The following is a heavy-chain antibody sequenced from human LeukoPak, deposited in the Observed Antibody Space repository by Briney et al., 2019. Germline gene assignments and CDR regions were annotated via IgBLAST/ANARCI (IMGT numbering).Heavy chain of an antibody. CDR3: ARWRGSGYGLDY. D-gene: IGHD5-12*01. J-gene: IGHJ4*02. CDR1: GGSITNYY. CDR2: IHYSAST. Sequence: PSETLSLTCTVSGGSITNYYWSWFRQPPGKGLEWIGHIHYSASTNYNPSLKSRVTISVDTSKNHFSLKLSSVTAADTAVYHCARWRGSGYGLDYWGQGTLATVSS. V-gene: IGHV4-59*01.